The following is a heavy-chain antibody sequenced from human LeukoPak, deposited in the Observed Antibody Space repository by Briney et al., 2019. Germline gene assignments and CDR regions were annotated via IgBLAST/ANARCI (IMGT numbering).Heavy chain of an antibody. Sequence: PSETLSLTCTVSGGSITSYFWSWIRQPPGKGLEGIAYISYSGSTTYNPSLTSRVIISVDASKNQFSLKLRSVTAADTAVYYCAGEDYGGYRFDYWGQGTVVTVSS. CDR2: ISYSGST. CDR1: GGSITSYF. CDR3: AGEDYGGYRFDY. D-gene: IGHD4-23*01. J-gene: IGHJ4*02. V-gene: IGHV4-59*01.